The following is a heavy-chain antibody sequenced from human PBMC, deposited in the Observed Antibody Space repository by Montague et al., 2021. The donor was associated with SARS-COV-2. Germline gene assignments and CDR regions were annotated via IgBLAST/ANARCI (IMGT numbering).Heavy chain of an antibody. D-gene: IGHD3-10*01. CDR3: ARGLWFGELLSLYYYYGMDV. J-gene: IGHJ6*02. CDR2: TYYRSKWYN. V-gene: IGHV6-1*01. CDR1: GDSVSRNSAA. Sequence: CAISGDSVSRNSAAWNWIRQSPSRGLEWPGRTYYRSKWYNDYAVSVKSRITINPDTSKNQFSLQLNSVTPEDTAVYYCARGLWFGELLSLYYYYGMDVWGQGTTVTVSS.